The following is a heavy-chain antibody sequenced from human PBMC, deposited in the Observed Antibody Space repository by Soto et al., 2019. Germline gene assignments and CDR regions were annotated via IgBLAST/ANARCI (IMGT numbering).Heavy chain of an antibody. CDR2: MSYDGSDT. V-gene: IGHV3-30*03. J-gene: IGHJ4*02. Sequence: QVQLVESGGGVVQPGRSLRLSCVGSGFIFSNNGMHWVRQTPGKGLAWVAFMSYDGSDTFYADSVKGRFTISRDNSKNTPFMHLRNLRAEDTAMDYCTIVRSAASALDHWGQGTLVTVSS. CDR3: TIVRSAASALDH. CDR1: GFIFSNNG. D-gene: IGHD3-10*02.